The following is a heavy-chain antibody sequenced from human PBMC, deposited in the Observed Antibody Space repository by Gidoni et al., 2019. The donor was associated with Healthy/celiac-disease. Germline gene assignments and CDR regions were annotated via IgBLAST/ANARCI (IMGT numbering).Heavy chain of an antibody. CDR2: INHSGST. J-gene: IGHJ3*02. CDR3: ARDPLNHRKGYGRAGLDI. CDR1: GGSFSGYY. Sequence: QVQLQQWGAGLLKPSETLSLTCAVYGGSFSGYYWSWIRQPPGKGLEWIGEINHSGSTNYNPSLKSRVTISVDTSKNQFSLKLSSVTAADTAVYYCARDPLNHRKGYGRAGLDIWGQGTMVTVSS. D-gene: IGHD3-16*02. V-gene: IGHV4-34*01.